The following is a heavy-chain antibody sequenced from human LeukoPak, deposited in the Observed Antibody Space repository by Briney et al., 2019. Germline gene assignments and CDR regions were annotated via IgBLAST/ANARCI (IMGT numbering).Heavy chain of an antibody. CDR2: IIPIFGTA. V-gene: IGHV1-69*13. D-gene: IGHD3-16*02. CDR1: GYTFSSYA. Sequence: ASVTVSCKASGYTFSSYAMNWVRQAPGQGLEWMGGIIPIFGTANYAQKFQGRVTITADESTSTAYMELSSLRSEDTAVYYCARGPIQDRSFRYWGQGTLVTVSS. J-gene: IGHJ4*02. CDR3: ARGPIQDRSFRY.